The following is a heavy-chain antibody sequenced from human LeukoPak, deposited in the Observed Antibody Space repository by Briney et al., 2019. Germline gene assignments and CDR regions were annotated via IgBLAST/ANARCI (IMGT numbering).Heavy chain of an antibody. D-gene: IGHD6-19*01. CDR1: GYTFTSYY. CDR3: ARDVPYSSGWSYYYYGMDV. Sequence: ASVKVSCKASGYTFTSYYMHWVRQAPGQGLEWMGIINPSGGSTSYAQKFQGRVTMTRDTSTSTVYMELSSLRSEDTAVFYCARDVPYSSGWSYYYYGMDVWGQGTTVTVSS. CDR2: INPSGGST. J-gene: IGHJ6*02. V-gene: IGHV1-46*01.